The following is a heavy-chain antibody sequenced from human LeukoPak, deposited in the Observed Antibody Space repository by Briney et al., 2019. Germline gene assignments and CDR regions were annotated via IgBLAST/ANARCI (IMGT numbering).Heavy chain of an antibody. CDR2: IYHSGST. CDR3: ARGFSGSYVDY. J-gene: IGHJ4*02. Sequence: LSLTCAVSGGSISSGGYSWSWIRQPPGKGLEWIGYIYHSGSTYYNPSLKSRVTISVDRSKNQFSLKLSSVTAADTAVYYCARGFSGSYVDYWGQGTLVTVSS. D-gene: IGHD1-26*01. CDR1: GGSISSGGYS. V-gene: IGHV4-30-2*01.